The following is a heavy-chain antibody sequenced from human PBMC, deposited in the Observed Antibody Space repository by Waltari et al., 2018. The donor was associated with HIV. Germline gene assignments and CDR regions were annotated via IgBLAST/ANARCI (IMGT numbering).Heavy chain of an antibody. V-gene: IGHV2-5*01. CDR3: AHRRLARAVAGKLYNWFDP. D-gene: IGHD6-19*01. Sequence: QITLKESGPTLVKPTQTLTLTCPFSGFSLSTSGVGVCWIRQPPGKAPEWLVLIYWNDDKRYSPSLKSRLTITKDTSKNQVVLTMTNMDPVDTATYYCAHRRLARAVAGKLYNWFDPWGQGILVTVSS. CDR1: GFSLSTSGVG. J-gene: IGHJ5*02. CDR2: IYWNDDK.